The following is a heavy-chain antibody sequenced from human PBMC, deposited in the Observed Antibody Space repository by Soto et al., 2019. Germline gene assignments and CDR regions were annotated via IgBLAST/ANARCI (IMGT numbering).Heavy chain of an antibody. CDR3: ARVNEEYYYGSGSYYIIYFDY. CDR2: IYYSGST. CDR1: GGSISSYY. J-gene: IGHJ4*02. Sequence: SETLSLTCTVSGGSISSYYWSWIRQPPGKGLEWIGYIYYSGSTNYNPSLKSRVTISVDTSKNQFSLKLSSVTAADTAVYYCARVNEEYYYGSGSYYIIYFDYWGQGTLVTVSS. V-gene: IGHV4-59*01. D-gene: IGHD3-10*01.